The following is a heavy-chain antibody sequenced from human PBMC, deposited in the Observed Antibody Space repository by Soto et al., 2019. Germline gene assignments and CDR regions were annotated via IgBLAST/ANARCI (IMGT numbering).Heavy chain of an antibody. CDR2: IWYEGSKT. J-gene: IGHJ4*02. Sequence: QVQLVESGGGVVQPGRSLRLSCAASGFIFSHYGMHWVRQAPGKALEWVTLIWYEGSKTDYTDSVKGGFTISRDNSKKTLYLKMNSLTAEQTAVYCSARYVLDSGSCHYFECWGQGILVTVSS. CDR1: GFIFSHYG. CDR3: ARYVLDSGSCHYFEC. D-gene: IGHD6-13*01. V-gene: IGHV3-33*01.